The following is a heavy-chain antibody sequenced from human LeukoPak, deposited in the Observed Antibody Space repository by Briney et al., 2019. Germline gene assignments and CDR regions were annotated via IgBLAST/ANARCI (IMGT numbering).Heavy chain of an antibody. D-gene: IGHD2-15*01. CDR3: VRDIAATPVY. V-gene: IGHV3-74*01. Sequence: GGSLSLSCAASGFTFSSYWMHRVRQAPGKGLVWVSRIVSDGSSATYADSVRGRFTVSRDNAKSTLFLQMNSLTPEDTAVYYCVRDIAATPVYWGQGALVTVSS. J-gene: IGHJ4*02. CDR2: IVSDGSSA. CDR1: GFTFSSYW.